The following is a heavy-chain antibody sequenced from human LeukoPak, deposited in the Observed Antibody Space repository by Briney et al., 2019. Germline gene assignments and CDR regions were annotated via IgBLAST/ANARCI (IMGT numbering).Heavy chain of an antibody. Sequence: KSLETLSLTCTVSGGSIRSHYWSWIRQPPGKELERIGYIYSTESTNYNPSLKSRVTISVDTAKNQFSLNLNSVTAADTAVYYCARLTARRGYFYYGMDVWGQGTTVTVSS. CDR1: GGSIRSHY. V-gene: IGHV4-59*11. CDR2: IYSTEST. D-gene: IGHD1-14*01. J-gene: IGHJ6*02. CDR3: ARLTARRGYFYYGMDV.